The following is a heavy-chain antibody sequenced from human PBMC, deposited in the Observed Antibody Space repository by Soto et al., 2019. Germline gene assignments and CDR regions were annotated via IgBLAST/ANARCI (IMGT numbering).Heavy chain of an antibody. V-gene: IGHV3-21*01. D-gene: IGHD2-8*02. Sequence: EVQVVESGGGLVKPGGSLRLSCTASGFTFDTYTMNWLRQAPGRGLEWVSSISATTTYKYYAASVKGRFTISRDNAKNSLDLQTNSLGAEDTAVYYWARGSASKSGHLWYFDLWGRGTLVTVSS. J-gene: IGHJ2*01. CDR2: ISATTTYK. CDR1: GFTFDTYT. CDR3: ARGSASKSGHLWYFDL.